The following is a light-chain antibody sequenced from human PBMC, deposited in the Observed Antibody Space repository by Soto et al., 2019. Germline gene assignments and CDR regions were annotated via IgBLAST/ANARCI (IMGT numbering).Light chain of an antibody. CDR2: GNI. CDR3: QSYDSTLIARYV. J-gene: IGLJ1*01. Sequence: QSVLTQPPSVSGAPGQRVTITCTGSSSNIGADYDVHWYQQRPGTAPKLLIFGNINRPSGVPDRFSGSKSGTSASLAITGLQAEDEGDYYCQSYDSTLIARYVFGTGTKVTVL. CDR1: SSNIGADYD. V-gene: IGLV1-40*01.